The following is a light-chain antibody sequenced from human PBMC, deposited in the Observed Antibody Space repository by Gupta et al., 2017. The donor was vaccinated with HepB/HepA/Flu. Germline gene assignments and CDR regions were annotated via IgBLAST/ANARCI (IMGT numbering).Light chain of an antibody. Sequence: EIVLTQSPGTLSLSPGESATLSCRASQYVNIYLAWYQQKPGQAPRLLIYDASRATGIPARFSGSGSGTDFTLTISSLEPEDFAVYYCQQRRSWPITFGQGTRLEIK. V-gene: IGKV3-11*01. CDR2: DAS. CDR1: QYVNIY. J-gene: IGKJ5*01. CDR3: QQRRSWPIT.